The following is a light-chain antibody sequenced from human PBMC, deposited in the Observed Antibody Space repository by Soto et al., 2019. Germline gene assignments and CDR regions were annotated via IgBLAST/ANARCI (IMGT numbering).Light chain of an antibody. Sequence: QSVLTQPASVSGSPGQSITISCTGTSSDVGNYDYVSWYQQHPGKAPKLMIFEVSDRPSGVSHRFSGSKSGNTASLTISGLQAEDEADYYCSSYISSFSHVFGTGTKLTFL. V-gene: IGLV2-14*01. J-gene: IGLJ1*01. CDR3: SSYISSFSHV. CDR2: EVS. CDR1: SSDVGNYDY.